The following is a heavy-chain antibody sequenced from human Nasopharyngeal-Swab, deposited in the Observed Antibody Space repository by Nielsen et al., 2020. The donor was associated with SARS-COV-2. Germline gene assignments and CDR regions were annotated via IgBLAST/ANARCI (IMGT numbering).Heavy chain of an antibody. CDR2: INAGNGNT. V-gene: IGHV1-3*01. D-gene: IGHD2-15*01. Sequence: ASVQVSCKASAYTFTSYAMHWVRQAPGQRLEWMGLINAGNGNTKYSQKFQGRVTITRDPSARTAYMELSSLRSEDTAVYYCAREAVVVVGYWFDPWGQGTLVTVSS. CDR1: AYTFTSYA. J-gene: IGHJ5*02. CDR3: AREAVVVVGYWFDP.